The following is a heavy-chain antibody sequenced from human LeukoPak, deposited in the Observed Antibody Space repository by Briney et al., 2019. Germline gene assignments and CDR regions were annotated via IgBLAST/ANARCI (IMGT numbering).Heavy chain of an antibody. Sequence: GGSLRLSCAASGFAFSSCAMSWVRQAPGKGLEWVSLITGTSGDTNYPDSVRGRFTISRDNSRNTLSLEMDSLRDEDTAIYYCAKHYCSGYGFDFFNSWGQGTLVTVSS. CDR1: GFAFSSCA. CDR2: ITGTSGDT. V-gene: IGHV3-23*01. J-gene: IGHJ5*01. CDR3: AKHYCSGYGFDFFNS. D-gene: IGHD6-19*01.